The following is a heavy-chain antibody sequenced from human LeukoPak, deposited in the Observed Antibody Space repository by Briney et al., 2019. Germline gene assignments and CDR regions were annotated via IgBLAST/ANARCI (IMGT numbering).Heavy chain of an antibody. V-gene: IGHV3-30*02. J-gene: IGHJ4*02. CDR1: GFIFDMHD. D-gene: IGHD1-26*01. CDR3: AKPSGSGVDY. Sequence: HPGGSLRLSCGASGFIFDMHDMHWVRQAPGKGLEWVAFIRSDGYHTYYADSVKGRFTITRDNYKNTVYLQMNSLRVEDMAVYYCAKPSGSGVDYWGRGTRVTVSS. CDR2: IRSDGYHT.